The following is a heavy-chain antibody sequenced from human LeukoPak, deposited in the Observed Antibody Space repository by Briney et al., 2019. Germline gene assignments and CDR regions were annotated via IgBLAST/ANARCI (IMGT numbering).Heavy chain of an antibody. J-gene: IGHJ4*02. D-gene: IGHD2-2*01. Sequence: ASVKVSCKASGYTFTSYGISWVRQAPGQGLEWMGWISAYNGNTNYAQKLQGRVTITTDTSTSTAYLELRSLRSDDAAVYYCATEAYCSSTSCANYWGQGTLVTVSS. CDR2: ISAYNGNT. CDR3: ATEAYCSSTSCANY. CDR1: GYTFTSYG. V-gene: IGHV1-18*01.